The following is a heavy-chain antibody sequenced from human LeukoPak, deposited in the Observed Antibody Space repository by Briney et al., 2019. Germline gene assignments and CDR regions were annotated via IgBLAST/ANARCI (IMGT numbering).Heavy chain of an antibody. J-gene: IGHJ5*02. Sequence: SVKVSCKASGGTFSSYAISWVRQAPGQGLEWMGGIIPILGTANYAQKFQGRVTITADESTSTAYMKLSSLRSEDTAVYYCANGYCSSTSCYQFDPWGQGTLVTVSS. V-gene: IGHV1-69*01. CDR1: GGTFSSYA. CDR2: IIPILGTA. D-gene: IGHD2-2*03. CDR3: ANGYCSSTSCYQFDP.